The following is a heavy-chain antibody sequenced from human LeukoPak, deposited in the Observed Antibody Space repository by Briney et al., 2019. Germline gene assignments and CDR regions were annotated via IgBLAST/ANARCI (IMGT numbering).Heavy chain of an antibody. Sequence: SSVKVSCKASGGTFSSYAISWVRQAPGQGLEWMGRIIPIFGTANYAQKFQGRVTITTDESTSTAYMELSSLRSEDTAVYYCARVRLHVDNGVWLNYYMDVWGKGTTVTVSS. J-gene: IGHJ6*03. D-gene: IGHD2-8*01. CDR3: ARVRLHVDNGVWLNYYMDV. V-gene: IGHV1-69*05. CDR2: IIPIFGTA. CDR1: GGTFSSYA.